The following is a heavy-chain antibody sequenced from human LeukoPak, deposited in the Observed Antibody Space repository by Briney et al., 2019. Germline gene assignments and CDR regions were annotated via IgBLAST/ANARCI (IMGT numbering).Heavy chain of an antibody. CDR3: ARFPYFEGFDY. Sequence: SETLSLTCSVSGGSIESYYWSWVRQPPGKGLEFIGYIAASGTTKHNPSLKSRVTLSMDTSKNQFSLKLRSVTAADTAVYFCARFPYFEGFDYWGQGTQVIVSS. D-gene: IGHD3-9*01. CDR2: IAASGTT. V-gene: IGHV4-4*08. CDR1: GGSIESYY. J-gene: IGHJ4*02.